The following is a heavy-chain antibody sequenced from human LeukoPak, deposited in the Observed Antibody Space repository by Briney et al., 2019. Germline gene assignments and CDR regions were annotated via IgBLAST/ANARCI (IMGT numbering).Heavy chain of an antibody. Sequence: GRSLRLSCAASGFTFSSYAMHWVRQAPGKGLEWVAVISYDGSNKYYADSVKGRFTISRDNSKNTLYLQMNSLRAEDTAVYYCAKDPRRITMSSIDYWGQGTLVTVSS. D-gene: IGHD3-22*01. CDR3: AKDPRRITMSSIDY. CDR2: ISYDGSNK. CDR1: GFTFSSYA. J-gene: IGHJ4*02. V-gene: IGHV3-30-3*01.